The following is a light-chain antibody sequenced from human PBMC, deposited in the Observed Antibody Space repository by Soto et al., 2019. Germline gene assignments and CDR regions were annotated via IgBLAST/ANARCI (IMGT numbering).Light chain of an antibody. CDR3: QQFGTSPMWT. J-gene: IGKJ1*01. V-gene: IGKV3-20*01. CDR1: PSVNSNY. Sequence: EIVLTQSPGTLSLSPGARATLSCRASPSVNSNYLAWYQQKPGQAHRLLMYETSTRATGIPDRFSGSGSGTDFTLTISRLEPEDFAVYFCQQFGTSPMWTFGQGTKVDIK. CDR2: ETS.